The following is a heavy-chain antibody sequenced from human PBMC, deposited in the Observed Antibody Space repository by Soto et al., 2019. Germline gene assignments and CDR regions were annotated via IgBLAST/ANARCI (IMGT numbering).Heavy chain of an antibody. CDR2: IGTRSDV. CDR1: GFTFGIYW. J-gene: IGHJ6*02. Sequence: PGGSLRLSCAASGFTFGIYWMSWVRQAPGKGLEWVSSIGTRSDVYYADSVKGRFTISRDNAKNSMALQMNSLRAEDTGVYYCAREETAWPLAYGLDVWGQGTTVTVSS. CDR3: AREETAWPLAYGLDV. V-gene: IGHV3-21*01. D-gene: IGHD2-21*02.